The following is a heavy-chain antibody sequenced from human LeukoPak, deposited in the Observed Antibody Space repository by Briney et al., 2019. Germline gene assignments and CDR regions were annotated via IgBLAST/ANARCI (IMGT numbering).Heavy chain of an antibody. CDR3: ASRITLVRGGFDS. CDR1: GFIVSSRY. J-gene: IGHJ4*02. D-gene: IGHD3-10*01. V-gene: IGHV3-53*01. CDR2: MYSGGRS. Sequence: GGALRLSCAASGFIVSSRYMNWVRQAPGKGLEWVSVMYSGGRSYYADSVKGRFTISRDKSKKTLYLQLNSLKAEDTAVYYCASRITLVRGGFDSWGQGTLVTVSS.